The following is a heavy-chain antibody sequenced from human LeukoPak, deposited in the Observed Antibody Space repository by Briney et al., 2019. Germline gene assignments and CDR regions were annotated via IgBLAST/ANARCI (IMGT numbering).Heavy chain of an antibody. Sequence: SETLSLTCTVSGDSIRSYYWNWIRQPAGKALEWIGRIYSSGTTNYNPSLKSRVTMSVDTSKNQSSLKLISVTAADTAVYYCARCAYYDPKGFDYWGQGTLVTVSS. CDR2: IYSSGTT. CDR3: ARCAYYDPKGFDY. D-gene: IGHD3-22*01. J-gene: IGHJ4*02. CDR1: GDSIRSYY. V-gene: IGHV4-4*07.